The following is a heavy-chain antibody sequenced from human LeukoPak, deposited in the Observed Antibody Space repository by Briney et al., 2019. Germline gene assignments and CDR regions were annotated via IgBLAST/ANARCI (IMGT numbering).Heavy chain of an antibody. CDR3: TRGYYIWDF. D-gene: IGHD3-16*01. CDR1: GDSVSSNTSA. J-gene: IGHJ4*02. CDR2: TYYRSRWYN. V-gene: IGHV6-1*01. Sequence: SQTLSLTCAISGDSVSSNTSAWTWIRQSPSGGLEWLGRTYYRSRWYNDYALSVKSRITINPDTSKNQFSLQLNSVTPEDTAVYYCTRGYYIWDFWGQGTLVTVSS.